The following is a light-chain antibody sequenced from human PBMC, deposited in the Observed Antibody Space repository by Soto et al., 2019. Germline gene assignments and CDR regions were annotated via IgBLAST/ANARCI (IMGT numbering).Light chain of an antibody. V-gene: IGKV3-20*01. CDR3: HQYGTSPQT. CDR2: GAS. Sequence: VLTQSPGTLSLSPGDRATLSCRTSQGVNSKYLAWYQQKPGQAPRLLIFGASRRASGIPDRFSGGGSGTDFTLTIRRLEAEDFAVYYCHQYGTSPQTFGQGTKLDI. CDR1: QGVNSKY. J-gene: IGKJ2*01.